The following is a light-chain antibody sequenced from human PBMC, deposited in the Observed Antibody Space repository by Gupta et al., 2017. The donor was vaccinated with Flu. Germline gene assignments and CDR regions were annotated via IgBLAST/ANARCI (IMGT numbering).Light chain of an antibody. J-gene: IGKJ4*01. CDR1: QSISIW. V-gene: IGKV1-5*03. CDR3: QQFNSYPLT. CDR2: KAS. Sequence: DTQMTQSPSTLSASVGDRVTITCRASQSISIWLAWYQQKPGKAPNLLIYKASSLQSGVPSRFSGSGSGTEFTLTISSLQPDDFATYYCQQFNSYPLTFGGGTKVEIK.